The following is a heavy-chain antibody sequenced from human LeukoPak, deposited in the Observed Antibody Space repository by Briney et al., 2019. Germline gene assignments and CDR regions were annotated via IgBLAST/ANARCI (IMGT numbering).Heavy chain of an antibody. CDR3: VRDGRGYCSSSSVCYSWFDP. CDR1: GGSISSSSYF. CDR2: IYYSGST. D-gene: IGHD2-2*01. J-gene: IGHJ5*02. Sequence: PSETLSLTCTVSGGSISSSSYFWSWIRQPPGKGLEWIATIYYSGSTYYSPSLKSRVSMSVDTSKNQFSLKLSSLTAADAAVYYCVRDGRGYCSSSSVCYSWFDPWGQGTLVAVSS. V-gene: IGHV4-39*07.